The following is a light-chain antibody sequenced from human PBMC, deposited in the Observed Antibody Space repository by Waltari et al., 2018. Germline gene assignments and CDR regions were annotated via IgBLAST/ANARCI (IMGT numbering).Light chain of an antibody. Sequence: SMLDSSNDWEDLAWSQSTPGQAPQRHSYWSSIRESGVPVRFSGRASGTDFTLNICGLQAEDVASHFCLQYPHTPRTFGQGTTVEIK. CDR2: WSS. V-gene: IGKV4-1*01. CDR3: LQYPHTPRT. J-gene: IGKJ1*01. CDR1: SMLDSSNDWED.